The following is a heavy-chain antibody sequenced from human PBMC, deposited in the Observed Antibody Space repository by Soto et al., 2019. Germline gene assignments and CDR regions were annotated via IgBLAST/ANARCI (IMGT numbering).Heavy chain of an antibody. CDR2: IYYSGST. Sequence: QVQLQESGPGLVKPSQTLSLTCTVSGGSISSGGYYWSWIRQHPGKGLEWIGYIYYSGSTYYNPSLKSRVTISVDTSKTQFSLKLSSVTAADTAVYYCARTPSLAAAGTYPYFQHWGQGTLVTVSS. J-gene: IGHJ1*01. V-gene: IGHV4-31*03. D-gene: IGHD6-13*01. CDR3: ARTPSLAAAGTYPYFQH. CDR1: GGSISSGGYY.